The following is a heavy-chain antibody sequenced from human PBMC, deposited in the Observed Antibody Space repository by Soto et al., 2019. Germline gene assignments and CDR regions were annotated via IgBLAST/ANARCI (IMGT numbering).Heavy chain of an antibody. V-gene: IGHV4-34*01. J-gene: IGHJ4*02. CDR3: ARHGGYYFDY. Sequence: ETLSLTCAVYSGSFSGYYWSWIRQPPGKGLEWIGEIYHGLSIVYNPSLKSRVTISGDSSKNQFSLKLSSVTAADTAVYYCARHGGYYFDYWGQGTLVTVSS. CDR2: IYHGLSI. CDR1: SGSFSGYY. D-gene: IGHD3-16*01.